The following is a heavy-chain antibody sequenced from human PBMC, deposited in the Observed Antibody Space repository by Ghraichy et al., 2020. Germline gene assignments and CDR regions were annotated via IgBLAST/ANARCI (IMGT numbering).Heavy chain of an antibody. Sequence: ASVKVSCKASGYTFTSYGISWVRQAPGQGLEWMGWISAYNGNTNYAQKLQGRVTMTTDTSTSTAYMELRSLRSDDTAVYYCARDCSTSCYTGGAGYYYGMDVWGQGTTVTVSS. V-gene: IGHV1-18*01. J-gene: IGHJ6*02. CDR3: ARDCSTSCYTGGAGYYYGMDV. D-gene: IGHD2-2*02. CDR2: ISAYNGNT. CDR1: GYTFTSYG.